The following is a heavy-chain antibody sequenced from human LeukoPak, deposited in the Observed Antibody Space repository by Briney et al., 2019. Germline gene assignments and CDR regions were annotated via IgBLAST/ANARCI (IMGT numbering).Heavy chain of an antibody. V-gene: IGHV4-59*01. Sequence: SETLSLTCTVSGGSISSYYWSWIRQPPGKGLEWIGYIYYSGSTNYNPSLKSRVTIPVDTSKNQFSLKLSSVTAADTAVYYCARVTRYYDSSGYYSHFDYWGQGTLVTVSS. D-gene: IGHD3-22*01. J-gene: IGHJ4*02. CDR1: GGSISSYY. CDR2: IYYSGST. CDR3: ARVTRYYDSSGYYSHFDY.